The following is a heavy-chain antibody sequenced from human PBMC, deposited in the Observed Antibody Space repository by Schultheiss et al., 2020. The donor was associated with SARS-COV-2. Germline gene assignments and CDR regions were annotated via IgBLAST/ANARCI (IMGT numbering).Heavy chain of an antibody. CDR1: GGSISSYY. D-gene: IGHD6-19*01. CDR3: ARTPGGSGWYNWFDP. Sequence: SETLSLTCTVSGGSISSYYWSWIRQPPGKGLEWIGYIYYSGSTNYNPSLKSRVTISVDTSKNQFSLKLSSVTAADTAVYYCARTPGGSGWYNWFDPWGQGTLVTVSS. V-gene: IGHV4-59*01. CDR2: IYYSGST. J-gene: IGHJ5*02.